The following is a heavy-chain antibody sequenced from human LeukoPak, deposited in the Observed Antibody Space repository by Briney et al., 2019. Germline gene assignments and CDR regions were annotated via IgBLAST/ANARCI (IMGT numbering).Heavy chain of an antibody. CDR3: ANRRIAAYYFDY. J-gene: IGHJ4*02. CDR2: IYWNDDK. D-gene: IGHD6-25*01. V-gene: IGHV2-5*01. Sequence: ESGPTLVNPTQIRTLTCTFSGFSLRTSGVGVGWIRQPPGKALESLALIYWNDDKRYSPSMKSKLTIPKDTSKSQVVLTMTNMDPVHTATYYCANRRIAAYYFDYWGQGTLVTVSS. CDR1: GFSLRTSGVG.